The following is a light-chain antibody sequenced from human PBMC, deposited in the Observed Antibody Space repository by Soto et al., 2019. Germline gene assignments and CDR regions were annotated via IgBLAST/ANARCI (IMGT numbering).Light chain of an antibody. CDR2: KAS. Sequence: QMTRLHFGRCRTIKKKVTITCRASQTISSWLAWYQQKPGKAPKLLIYKASTLKSGVPSRFSGSGSGTEFTLTISSLQPDDFATNYCQHYNSYSEAFGQGTKVDSK. V-gene: IGKV1-5*03. J-gene: IGKJ1*01. CDR3: QHYNSYSEA. CDR1: QTISSW.